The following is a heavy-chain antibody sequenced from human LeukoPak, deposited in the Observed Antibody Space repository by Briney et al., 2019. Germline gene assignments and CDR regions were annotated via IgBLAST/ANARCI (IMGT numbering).Heavy chain of an antibody. J-gene: IGHJ4*02. CDR3: AKAPTHYRVWDDYDSTVLSY. V-gene: IGHV3-30*02. CDR2: IRYDGSNK. Sequence: GGSLRLSCAASGFTFSSYGMHWVRQAPGKGLEWVAVIRYDGSNKYYADSVKRRFTISRDNSTNTLYLPMNSLRAADTAVYYCAKAPTHYRVWDDYDSTVLSYWGQGTLVTVSS. CDR1: GFTFSSYG. D-gene: IGHD3-22*01.